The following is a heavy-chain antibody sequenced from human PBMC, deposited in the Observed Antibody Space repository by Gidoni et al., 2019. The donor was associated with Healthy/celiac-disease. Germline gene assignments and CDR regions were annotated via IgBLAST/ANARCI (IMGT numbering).Heavy chain of an antibody. CDR3: AKDLNAYYYDSSGYHDAFDI. J-gene: IGHJ3*02. V-gene: IGHV3-23*01. CDR1: GFTFSSYA. D-gene: IGHD3-22*01. CDR2: ISGSGGST. Sequence: EVQLLESGGGLVQPGGSLRLSCAASGFTFSSYAMSWVRQAPGKGLEWFSAISGSGGSTYDADSVKGRFTISRDNSKNTLYLQMNSLRAEDTAVYYCAKDLNAYYYDSSGYHDAFDIWGQGTMVTVSS.